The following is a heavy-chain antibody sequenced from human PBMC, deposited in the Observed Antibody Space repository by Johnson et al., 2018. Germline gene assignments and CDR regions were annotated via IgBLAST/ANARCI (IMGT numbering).Heavy chain of an antibody. D-gene: IGHD2-8*01. CDR2: IIPLFGTA. J-gene: IGHJ6*02. CDR1: GGTFSSSA. CDR3: ARGRDDPLYSTTYYYYYGMDV. Sequence: QVQLVESGAEVKKXGSSVKVXCKASGGTFSSSAISWVRQAPGQGLEWLGGIIPLFGTANSAKKFQGRVTIPADESTSTAYMELSSLRSVDTAVYYCARGRDDPLYSTTYYYYYGMDVWGQGTTVTVSS. V-gene: IGHV1-69*01.